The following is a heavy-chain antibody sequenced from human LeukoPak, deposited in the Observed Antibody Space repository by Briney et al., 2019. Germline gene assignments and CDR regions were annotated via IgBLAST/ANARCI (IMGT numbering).Heavy chain of an antibody. J-gene: IGHJ6*02. D-gene: IGHD3-10*01. CDR1: GFTFSSYW. CDR3: AKDGSGSYFGMDV. CDR2: IKQDGSEK. V-gene: IGHV3-7*01. Sequence: GGPLRLSCAASGFTFSSYWMSWVRQAPGKGLEWVANIKQDGSEKYYVDSVKGRFTISRDNAKNSLYLQMNSLRAEDTAVYYCAKDGSGSYFGMDVWGQGTTVTVSS.